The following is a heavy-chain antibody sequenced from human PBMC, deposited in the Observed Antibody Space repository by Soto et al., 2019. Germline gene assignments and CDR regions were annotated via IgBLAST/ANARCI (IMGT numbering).Heavy chain of an antibody. CDR2: ISGSGGST. CDR1: GFTFSSYA. CDR3: AKESPAFYDYIWGSYRPGIFDY. D-gene: IGHD3-16*02. V-gene: IGHV3-23*01. Sequence: GGSLRLSCAASGFTFSSYAMSWVRQAPGKGLEWVSAISGSGGSTYYADSVKGRFTISRDNSKNTLYLQMNSLRAEDTAVYYCAKESPAFYDYIWGSYRPGIFDYGGKGTLVTVSS. J-gene: IGHJ4*02.